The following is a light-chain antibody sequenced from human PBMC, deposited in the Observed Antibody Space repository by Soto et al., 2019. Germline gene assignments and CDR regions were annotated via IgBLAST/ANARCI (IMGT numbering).Light chain of an antibody. J-gene: IGLJ1*01. CDR2: DVT. V-gene: IGLV2-11*01. CDR3: CSYAGSSTRV. Sequence: QSVLTQPRSVSGSRGQSVTISCTGTSSDVGGYNYVSWYQQHPDKAPKLMIYDVTKRPSGAPDRFSGSKSGNTASLTISGLQAEDEADYYCCSYAGSSTRVFGTGTKLTVL. CDR1: SSDVGGYNY.